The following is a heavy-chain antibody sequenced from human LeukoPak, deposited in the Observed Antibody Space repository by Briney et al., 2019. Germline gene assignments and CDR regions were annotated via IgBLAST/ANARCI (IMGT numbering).Heavy chain of an antibody. CDR2: IVVGSGNT. CDR1: GFTFTSSA. D-gene: IGHD2-21*02. Sequence: GASVKVSCKASGFTFTSSAVQWVRQARGQRLEWIGWIVVGSGNTNYAQKFQERVTITRDMSTSTAYMELSSLRSEDTAVYYCARPMCGDCYDYYYYGMDVWGQGTTVTVSS. CDR3: ARPMCGDCYDYYYYGMDV. J-gene: IGHJ6*02. V-gene: IGHV1-58*01.